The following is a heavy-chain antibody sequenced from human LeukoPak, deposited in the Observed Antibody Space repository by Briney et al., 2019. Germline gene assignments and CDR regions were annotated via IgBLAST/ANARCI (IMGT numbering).Heavy chain of an antibody. CDR1: GFIFDDFW. V-gene: IGHV3-7*05. J-gene: IGHJ4*02. CDR3: ARDMSFSTSGWYGELDN. Sequence: GGSLRPSCAVSGFIFDDFWMSWVRQAPGKGLEWVANIKQDGSEMYYVDSVKGRFTISRDNAKNSLFLQMNSLRVEDTALYYCARDMSFSTSGWYGELDNWGQGTLVTVSS. D-gene: IGHD6-19*01. CDR2: IKQDGSEM.